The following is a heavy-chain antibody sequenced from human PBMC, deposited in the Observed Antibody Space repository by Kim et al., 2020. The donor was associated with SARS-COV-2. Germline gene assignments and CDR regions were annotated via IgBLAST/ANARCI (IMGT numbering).Heavy chain of an antibody. CDR3: ARTGDGSGSTNSRDYYGMDV. D-gene: IGHD3-10*01. CDR2: IYPGDSDT. CDR1: GYSFTSYW. J-gene: IGHJ6*02. Sequence: GESLKISCKGFGYSFTSYWIGWVRQMPGKGLEWMGIIYPGDSDTRYSPSFQGQVTISADKSISTAYLQWSSLKASDTAMYYCARTGDGSGSTNSRDYYGMDVWGHGTTVTVSS. V-gene: IGHV5-51*01.